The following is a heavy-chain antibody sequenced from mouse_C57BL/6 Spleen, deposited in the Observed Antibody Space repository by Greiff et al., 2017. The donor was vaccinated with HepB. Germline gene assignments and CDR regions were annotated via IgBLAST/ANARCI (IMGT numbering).Heavy chain of an antibody. CDR3: TRSSRQLRPWYFDV. Sequence: QVQLKQSGAELVRPGASVTLSCKASGYTFTDYEMHWVKQTPVHGLEWIGAIDPETGGTAYNQKFKGKAILTADKSSSTAYMELRSLTSEDSAVYYCTRSSRQLRPWYFDVWGTGTTVTVSS. D-gene: IGHD3-2*02. J-gene: IGHJ1*03. CDR2: IDPETGGT. CDR1: GYTFTDYE. V-gene: IGHV1-15*01.